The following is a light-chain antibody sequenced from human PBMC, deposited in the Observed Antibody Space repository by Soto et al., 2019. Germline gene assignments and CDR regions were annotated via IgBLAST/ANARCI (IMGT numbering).Light chain of an antibody. CDR3: EPYDSSPWT. J-gene: IGKJ1*01. V-gene: IGKV3-20*01. Sequence: EIVLTQSPGTLSLSPGERATLSCRASQSVSSSFLAWYQQKPGQAPRPLIYGASSRATGIPDRFSGSGSGTDFTLTISRLEPDAFAVYDCEPYDSSPWTFGQRIKVEIK. CDR2: GAS. CDR1: QSVSSSF.